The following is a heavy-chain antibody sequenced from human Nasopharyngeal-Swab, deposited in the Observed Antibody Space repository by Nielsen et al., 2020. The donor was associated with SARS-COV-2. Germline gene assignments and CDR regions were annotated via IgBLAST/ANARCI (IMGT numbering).Heavy chain of an antibody. CDR3: AKHRKGIAAAGGMDV. J-gene: IGHJ6*02. D-gene: IGHD6-13*01. CDR2: ISGSGGST. CDR1: GFTFSSYA. V-gene: IGHV3-23*01. Sequence: GESLKISCAASGFTFSSYAMSWVRQAPGKGPEWVSAISGSGGSTYYADSVKGRFTISRDNSKNTLYLQMNSLRAEDTAIYYCAKHRKGIAAAGGMDVWGQGTTVTVSS.